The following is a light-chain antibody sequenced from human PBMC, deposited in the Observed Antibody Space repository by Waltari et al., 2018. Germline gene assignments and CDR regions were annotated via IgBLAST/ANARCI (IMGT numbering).Light chain of an antibody. CDR2: HDN. CDR3: QAGDTTTGVV. J-gene: IGLJ2*01. CDR1: KLGNSY. Sequence: SYELTQPPSVSVSPGQTAAITCSGDKLGNSYICWYQQKPGQSPVLVIYHDNQRPSGIPERFSGSNSGGTDTLTISGTQAVDEADYYWQAGDTTTGVVFGGGTKLTVL. V-gene: IGLV3-1*01.